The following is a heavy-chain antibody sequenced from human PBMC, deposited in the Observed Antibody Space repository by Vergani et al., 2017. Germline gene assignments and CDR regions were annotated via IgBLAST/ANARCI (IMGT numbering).Heavy chain of an antibody. V-gene: IGHV4-34*01. D-gene: IGHD3-10*01. CDR1: GGSFSGYY. J-gene: IGHJ4*02. Sequence: QVQLQQWGAGLLKPSETLSLTCAAYGGSFSGYYWSWIRQPPGKGLEWIGEINHSGSTNYNPSLKSRVTISVDTSKNQFSLKLSSVTAADTAVYYCARGPVGTMVRGVFDYWGQGTLVTVSS. CDR3: ARGPVGTMVRGVFDY. CDR2: INHSGST.